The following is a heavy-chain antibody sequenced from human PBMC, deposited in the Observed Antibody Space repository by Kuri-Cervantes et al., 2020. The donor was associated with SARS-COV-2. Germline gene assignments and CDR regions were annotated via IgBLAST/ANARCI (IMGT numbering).Heavy chain of an antibody. J-gene: IGHJ4*02. V-gene: IGHV4-59*01. CDR3: ARDDYGSGPSLIH. D-gene: IGHD3-10*01. CDR2: IYYSGST. Sequence: SETLSLTCTVSGGSISRYYWSWIRQPPGKGLEWIGYIYYSGSTNYNPSLKSRVTISVDTSKNQFSLKLSSVTAADTAVYYCARDDYGSGPSLIHWGQGTLVTVSS. CDR1: GGSISRYY.